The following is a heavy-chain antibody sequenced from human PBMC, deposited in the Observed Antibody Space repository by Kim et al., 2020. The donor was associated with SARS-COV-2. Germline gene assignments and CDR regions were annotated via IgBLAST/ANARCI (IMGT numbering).Heavy chain of an antibody. D-gene: IGHD2-2*01. Sequence: ADSVRGRFTISRDNSKNTLYLQMNSLRAEDTAVYYCAKVRSAAEGNWFDPWGQGTLVTVSS. CDR3: AKVRSAAEGNWFDP. V-gene: IGHV3-23*01. J-gene: IGHJ5*02.